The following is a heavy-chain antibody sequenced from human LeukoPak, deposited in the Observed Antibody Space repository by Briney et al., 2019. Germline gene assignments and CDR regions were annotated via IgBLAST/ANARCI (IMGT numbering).Heavy chain of an antibody. V-gene: IGHV4-30-4*08. CDR2: IYRSGST. D-gene: IGHD1-26*01. Sequence: SETLSLTCTVSGGSISSGDYYWSWIRQPPGKGLEWIGYIYRSGSTYYNPSLKSRVTISVDTSKNQFSLKLSSVTAADTAVYYCASFSGSYYSYFDYWGQGTLVTVSS. CDR1: GGSISSGDYY. J-gene: IGHJ4*02. CDR3: ASFSGSYYSYFDY.